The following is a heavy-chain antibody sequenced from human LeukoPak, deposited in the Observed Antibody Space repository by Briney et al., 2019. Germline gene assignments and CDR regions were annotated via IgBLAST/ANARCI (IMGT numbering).Heavy chain of an antibody. Sequence: SETLSLTCTVSGGSISSYSWNWIRQPPGKGLEWIGYMYYSGSTNYNPSLKSRVTISVDTSKNQFSLKLSSVTTADTAVYYCARDLVPVVVVPAATRYYYYYGMDVWGQGTTVTVSS. CDR3: ARDLVPVVVVPAATRYYYYYGMDV. V-gene: IGHV4-59*01. J-gene: IGHJ6*02. CDR1: GGSISSYS. D-gene: IGHD2-2*01. CDR2: MYYSGST.